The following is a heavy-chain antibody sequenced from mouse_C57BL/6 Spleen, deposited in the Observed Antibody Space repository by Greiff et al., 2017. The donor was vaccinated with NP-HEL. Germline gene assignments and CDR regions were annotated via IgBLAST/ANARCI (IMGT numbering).Heavy chain of an antibody. J-gene: IGHJ1*03. CDR1: GYTFTSYW. D-gene: IGHD1-1*01. CDR2: IYPNSGST. CDR3: ARASSGGDFDV. Sequence: VQLQQPGAELVKPGASVKLSCKASGYTFTSYWMHWVKQRPGQGLEWIGMIYPNSGSTNYNEKFKSKATLTVDKSSSTAYMQLSSLTSEDSAVYYCARASSGGDFDVWGTGTTVTVAS. V-gene: IGHV1-64*01.